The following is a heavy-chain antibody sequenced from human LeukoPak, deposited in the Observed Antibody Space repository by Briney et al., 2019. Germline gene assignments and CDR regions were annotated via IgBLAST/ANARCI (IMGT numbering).Heavy chain of an antibody. Sequence: PSETLSLTCTVSGGSISSYYWSWIRQPPGKGLEWIGYIYYSGSTNYNPSLKSRVTISVDTSKNQFSLKLSSVTAADTAVYYCARGSVRYYDSSGLDYWGQGTLVTVSS. CDR1: GGSISSYY. CDR2: IYYSGST. D-gene: IGHD3-22*01. CDR3: ARGSVRYYDSSGLDY. V-gene: IGHV4-59*08. J-gene: IGHJ4*02.